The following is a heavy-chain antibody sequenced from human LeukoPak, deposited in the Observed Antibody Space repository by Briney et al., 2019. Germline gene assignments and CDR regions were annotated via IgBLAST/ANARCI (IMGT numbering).Heavy chain of an antibody. D-gene: IGHD6-19*01. CDR2: IYYSGST. CDR1: GGSISSYY. V-gene: IGHV4-59*01. J-gene: IGHJ3*02. Sequence: SETLSLTCTVSGGSISSYYWSWIRQPPGKGLEWIGYIYYSGSTNYNPSLKSRVTISVDTSKNQFSLKLSSVTAADTAVYYCARASTVIVVAPDAFDIWGQGTKVTVSS. CDR3: ARASTVIVVAPDAFDI.